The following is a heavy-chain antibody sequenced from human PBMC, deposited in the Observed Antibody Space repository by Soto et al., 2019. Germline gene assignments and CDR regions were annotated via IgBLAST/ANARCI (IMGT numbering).Heavy chain of an antibody. D-gene: IGHD3-16*01. J-gene: IGHJ4*02. CDR3: ARVNGDLYSVDY. CDR2: ISQDGSEK. Sequence: GSLRLSCAASGFTFSGKSMHWVRQAPGKGLESVANISQDGSEKYYVDSVKGRSTISRDNAKNSLYLQMNSLRVEDTAVYYCARVNGDLYSVDYWGQGTLVTVSS. V-gene: IGHV3-7*04. CDR1: GFTFSGKS.